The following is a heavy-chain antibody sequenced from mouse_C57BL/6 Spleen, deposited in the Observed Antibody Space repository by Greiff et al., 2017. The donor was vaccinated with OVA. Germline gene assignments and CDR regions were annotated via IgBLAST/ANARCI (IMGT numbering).Heavy chain of an antibody. Sequence: VKLQQSGPELVKPGASVKISCKASGYAFSSSWMNWVKQRPGKGLEWIGRIYPGDGDTNYNGKFKGKATLTADKSSSTAYMQLSSLTSEDSAVYFCARREFYAMDYWGQGTSVTVSS. V-gene: IGHV1-82*01. CDR1: GYAFSSSW. CDR3: ARREFYAMDY. J-gene: IGHJ4*01. CDR2: IYPGDGDT.